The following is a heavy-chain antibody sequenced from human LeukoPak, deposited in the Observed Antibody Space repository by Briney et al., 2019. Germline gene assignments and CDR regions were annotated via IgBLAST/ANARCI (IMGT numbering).Heavy chain of an antibody. CDR3: ARGGRFLEWLLYGKREKNYFDY. Sequence: GGSLRLSCAASGFTFSSYGMHWVRQAPGKGLEWVAVIWYDGSNKYYADSVKGRFTISRDNSKNTLYLQMNSLRAEDTAVYYCARGGRFLEWLLYGKREKNYFDYWGQGTLVTVSS. J-gene: IGHJ4*02. D-gene: IGHD3-3*01. CDR1: GFTFSSYG. CDR2: IWYDGSNK. V-gene: IGHV3-33*01.